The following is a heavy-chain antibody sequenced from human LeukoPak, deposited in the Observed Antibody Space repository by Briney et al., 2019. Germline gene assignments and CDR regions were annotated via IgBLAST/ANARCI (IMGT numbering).Heavy chain of an antibody. CDR2: IYYSGST. CDR3: ARDHNAFDF. V-gene: IGHV4-59*01. J-gene: IGHJ3*01. CDR1: GGSISSYY. Sequence: SETLSLTCTVSGGSISSYYWSWIRQPPGKGLEWIGYIYYSGSTNYNPSLKSRVTISVDTSKNQFSLKLSSVTSADTAVYYCARDHNAFDFWGQGTMVTVSS.